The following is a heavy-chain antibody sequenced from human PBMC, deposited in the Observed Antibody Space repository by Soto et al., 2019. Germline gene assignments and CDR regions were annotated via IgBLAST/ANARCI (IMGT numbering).Heavy chain of an antibody. D-gene: IGHD6-6*01. CDR3: ARTSVSRSGWFDP. Sequence: ETLALTCAVSGVSISSSNWWSWVRQPPGKGMEWIGEIYHSGSTNYNPSLKSRVTISVDKSKNQCSLKLSSVTAADKAVYYCARTSVSRSGWFDPWGQGTPVTVYS. CDR2: IYHSGST. V-gene: IGHV4-4*02. J-gene: IGHJ5*02. CDR1: GVSISSSNW.